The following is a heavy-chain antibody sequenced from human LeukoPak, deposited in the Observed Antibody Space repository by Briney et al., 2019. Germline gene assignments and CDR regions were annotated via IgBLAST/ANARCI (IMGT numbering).Heavy chain of an antibody. CDR3: AREKGTMIRAMAFEM. CDR2: INQDGTTK. Sequence: GGSLRLSCAASGFGFSSYWMSWVRHNPGKGLGWVANINQDGTTKYYRDFAKGRFTISRDNAQNSLYLQINSLRAEDTAVYYCAREKGTMIRAMAFEMWGQGTMVTVSS. D-gene: IGHD3-10*01. J-gene: IGHJ3*02. V-gene: IGHV3-7*01. CDR1: GFGFSSYW.